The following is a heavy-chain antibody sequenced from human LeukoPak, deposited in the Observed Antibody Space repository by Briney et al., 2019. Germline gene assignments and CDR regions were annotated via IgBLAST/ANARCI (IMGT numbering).Heavy chain of an antibody. CDR2: IKPDGSET. Sequence: GGSLRLSCAASGFTFSSYYMSWVRQAPGEGLEWVANIKPDGSETYYADSVKGRFTISRDNAKNSLYLQMSSLRAEDTAVYYCTRVEETATTAAIIRKYSYYYYMDVWGKGNTVTVSS. CDR3: TRVEETATTAAIIRKYSYYYYMDV. J-gene: IGHJ6*03. CDR1: GFTFSSYY. V-gene: IGHV3-7*01. D-gene: IGHD4-11*01.